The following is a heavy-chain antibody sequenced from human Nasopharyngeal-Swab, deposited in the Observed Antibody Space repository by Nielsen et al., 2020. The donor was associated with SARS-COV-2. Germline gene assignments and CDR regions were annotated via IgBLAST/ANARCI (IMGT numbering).Heavy chain of an antibody. Sequence: SLNISCECPGFISSYYVLSLVRPAPGGGLSMVSGISPRGTNTFYADSVKGRFTITSDNSNNIVHLQMDSLSAEDTAIYYWAKDGFYDDDGSGRYCQHWGQGTPVTVSS. CDR1: GFISSYYV. CDR3: AKDGFYDDDGSGRYCQH. CDR2: ISPRGTNT. D-gene: IGHD3-10*01. J-gene: IGHJ1*01. V-gene: IGHV3-23*01.